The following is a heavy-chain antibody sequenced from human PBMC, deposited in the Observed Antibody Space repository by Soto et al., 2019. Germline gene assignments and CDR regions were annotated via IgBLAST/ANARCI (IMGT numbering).Heavy chain of an antibody. CDR3: AKAGDTAMDPYYYYYGMDV. CDR2: ISYDGSNK. CDR1: GFTFSSYG. V-gene: IGHV3-30*18. D-gene: IGHD5-18*01. J-gene: IGHJ6*02. Sequence: PGGSLRLSCAASGFTFSSYGMHWVRQAPGKGLEWVAVISYDGSNKYYADSVKGRFTISRDNSKNTLYLQMNSLRAEDTAVYYCAKAGDTAMDPYYYYYGMDVWGQGTTVTVSS.